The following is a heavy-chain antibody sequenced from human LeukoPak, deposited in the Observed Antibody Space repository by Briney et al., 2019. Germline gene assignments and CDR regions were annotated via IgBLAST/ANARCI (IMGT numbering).Heavy chain of an antibody. CDR1: GFTFSDYY. D-gene: IGHD1-26*01. CDR3: ARVSGSYVFDY. V-gene: IGHV3-11*05. Sequence: GGSLRLSCAASGFTFSDYYMSWIRQAPGKGLVWVSYITGSTSFTNYADSVKGRFTISRDNAKNSLYLQINSLRAEDTAVYYCARVSGSYVFDYWGQGALVTVSS. CDR2: ITGSTSFT. J-gene: IGHJ4*02.